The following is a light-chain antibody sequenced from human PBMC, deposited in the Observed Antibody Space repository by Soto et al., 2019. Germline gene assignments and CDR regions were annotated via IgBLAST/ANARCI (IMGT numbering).Light chain of an antibody. CDR3: QQYDTSPGWT. CDR2: GAS. J-gene: IGKJ1*01. Sequence: EIVLTQSPGTLSLSPGERATLSCRASQYVSSSFLAWYQQKPGQAPRLLIYGASNRATGIPDRFSGSGSGTDFTLTISRLEPEDFAVYYWQQYDTSPGWTFGQGTKVEIK. V-gene: IGKV3-20*01. CDR1: QYVSSSF.